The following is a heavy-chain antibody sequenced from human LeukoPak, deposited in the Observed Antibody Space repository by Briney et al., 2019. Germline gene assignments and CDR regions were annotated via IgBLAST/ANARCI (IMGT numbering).Heavy chain of an antibody. Sequence: SETLSLTCTVSGGSISSYYWSWIRQPPGKGLEWIGYIYYSGSTNYNPSLKSRVTISVDTSKHQFSLKLSSVTAADTAVYYCAREGFLEWLTGFDPWGQGTLVTVSS. CDR3: AREGFLEWLTGFDP. CDR1: GGSISSYY. V-gene: IGHV4-59*01. CDR2: IYYSGST. J-gene: IGHJ5*02. D-gene: IGHD3-3*01.